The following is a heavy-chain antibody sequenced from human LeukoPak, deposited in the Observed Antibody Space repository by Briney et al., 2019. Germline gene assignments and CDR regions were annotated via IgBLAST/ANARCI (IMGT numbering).Heavy chain of an antibody. CDR3: ARQEWLVFCNY. CDR2: ISGSGGST. D-gene: IGHD6-19*01. Sequence: GGSLRLSCAASGFTFSSYAMSWVRQAPGKGLEWVSAISGSGGSTHYADSVKGRFTISRDNSKNTLYLQMNSLRAEDTAVYYCARQEWLVFCNYWGQGTLVTVSS. J-gene: IGHJ4*02. V-gene: IGHV3-23*01. CDR1: GFTFSSYA.